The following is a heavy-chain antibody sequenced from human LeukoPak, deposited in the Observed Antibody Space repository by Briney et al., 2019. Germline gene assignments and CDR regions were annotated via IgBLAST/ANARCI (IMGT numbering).Heavy chain of an antibody. D-gene: IGHD3-10*01. J-gene: IGHJ4*02. CDR2: ISGSGGST. CDR3: AKDSAWFGELFPSEFDY. V-gene: IGHV3-23*01. CDR1: GFTFSSYA. Sequence: GGSLRLSCAASGFTFSSYAMSWVRQAPGKGLEWVSAISGSGGSTYYADSVKGRFTISRDNSKNTLYLQMNSLRAEDTAVYYCAKDSAWFGELFPSEFDYWGQGTLVTVSS.